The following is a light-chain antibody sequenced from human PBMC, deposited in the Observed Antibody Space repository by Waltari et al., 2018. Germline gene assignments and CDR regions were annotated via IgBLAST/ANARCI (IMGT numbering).Light chain of an antibody. J-gene: IGKJ2*01. CDR2: AAS. CDR1: QNINSF. V-gene: IGKV1-39*01. Sequence: DIQMTQSPSSLSASVGDRVTITCRASQNINSFLNWYQQKPGRAPKLLIYAASSLHSGVPSRFSGSGSGTDFTLTINSLQAEDVAFYYCQQYYDVPYTFGRGTRLEIK. CDR3: QQYYDVPYT.